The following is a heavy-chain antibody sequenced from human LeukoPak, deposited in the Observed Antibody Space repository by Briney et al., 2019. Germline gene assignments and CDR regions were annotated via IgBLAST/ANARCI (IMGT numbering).Heavy chain of an antibody. CDR3: ARSHDYDSSGYQNNDAFDI. CDR1: GGFISSYY. V-gene: IGHV4-59*01. J-gene: IGHJ3*02. D-gene: IGHD3-22*01. Sequence: SETLSLTCTVSGGFISSYYWSWFRQPPGKGLEWIGYIYYSGSTNYNPSLKSRVTISVDTSKNQFSLKLSSVTAADTAVYYCARSHDYDSSGYQNNDAFDIWAKGQWSPSFQ. CDR2: IYYSGST.